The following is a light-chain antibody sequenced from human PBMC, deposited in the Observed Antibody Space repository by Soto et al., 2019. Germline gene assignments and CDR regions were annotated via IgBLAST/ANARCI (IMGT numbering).Light chain of an antibody. CDR3: QQTKSFTLT. J-gene: IGKJ4*01. V-gene: IGKV1D-12*01. CDR1: QAIGNW. CDR2: VAS. Sequence: DIQMTQSPSSVSASVGDRVTITCRASQAIGNWLAWYQQKPGKAPKFLIYVASSLQSGAPSRFSGSGSGTDFSLTINGLQPEDFATYYCQQTKSFTLTFGGGTKVDIX.